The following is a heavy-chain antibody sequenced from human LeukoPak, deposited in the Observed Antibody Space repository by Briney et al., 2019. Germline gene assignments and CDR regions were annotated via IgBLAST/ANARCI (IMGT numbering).Heavy chain of an antibody. J-gene: IGHJ4*02. CDR2: IYYSGST. CDR3: ARDRLGWDYFDY. Sequence: PSETLSLTCTVSGGSVSSGSYYWSWIRQPPGKGLEWIGYIYYSGSTNYNPSLKSRVTISVDTSKNQFSLKLSSVTAADTAVYYCARDRLGWDYFDYWGQGTLVTVSS. CDR1: GGSVSSGSYY. V-gene: IGHV4-61*01. D-gene: IGHD6-19*01.